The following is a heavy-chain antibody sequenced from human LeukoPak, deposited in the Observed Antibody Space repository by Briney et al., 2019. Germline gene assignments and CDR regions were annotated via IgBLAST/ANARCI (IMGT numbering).Heavy chain of an antibody. J-gene: IGHJ4*02. Sequence: GASVKVSCKASGYSFSGYYLQWVRQAPGQGLEWMGWLNPNSGGTNYAQKFQGRVTMTSDTSISTAYMDLNSLKSDDTAVYYCARRVTAASGFDYWGQGTLVTVSS. CDR3: ARRVTAASGFDY. V-gene: IGHV1-2*02. CDR2: LNPNSGGT. CDR1: GYSFSGYY. D-gene: IGHD6-13*01.